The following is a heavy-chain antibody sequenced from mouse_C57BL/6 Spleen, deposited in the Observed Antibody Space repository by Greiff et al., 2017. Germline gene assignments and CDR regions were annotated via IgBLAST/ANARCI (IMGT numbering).Heavy chain of an antibody. CDR2: ISYDGSN. V-gene: IGHV3-6*01. CDR1: GYSITSGYY. J-gene: IGHJ3*01. Sequence: EVQLVESGPGLVKPSQSLSLTCSVTGYSITSGYYWNWIRQFPGNKLEWMGYISYDGSNNYNPSLKNRISITRDTSKNQFFLKLNSVTTEDTATYYCASYDYDEAFAYWGQGTLVTVSA. CDR3: ASYDYDEAFAY. D-gene: IGHD2-4*01.